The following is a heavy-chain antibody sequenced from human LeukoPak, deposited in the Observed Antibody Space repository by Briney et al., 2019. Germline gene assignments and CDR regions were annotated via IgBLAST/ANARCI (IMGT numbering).Heavy chain of an antibody. CDR3: ARDSIVVVIGRGKNWFDP. D-gene: IGHD3-22*01. Sequence: GASVKVSCKASGYTFTGYYMHWVRQAPGQGLEWMGWINPNSGGTNYAQKFQGRVTMTRDTSISTAYMELSRLRSDDTAVYYCARDSIVVVIGRGKNWFDPWGQGTLVTVSS. V-gene: IGHV1-2*02. CDR2: INPNSGGT. J-gene: IGHJ5*02. CDR1: GYTFTGYY.